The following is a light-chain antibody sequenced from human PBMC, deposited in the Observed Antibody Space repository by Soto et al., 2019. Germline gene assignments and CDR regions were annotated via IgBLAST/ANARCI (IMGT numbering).Light chain of an antibody. CDR2: EAS. CDR1: QAISNF. V-gene: IGKV1-27*01. Sequence: DIQMTQSPSSLSASVGDRVTITCRASQAISNFVAWYQQKPGKSPSLLISEASTLQSGFPSRFSGRGSGTDFTLTISILQPEDFATYFWQSFNGAPYGFGQGTKLAVK. J-gene: IGKJ2*03. CDR3: QSFNGAPYG.